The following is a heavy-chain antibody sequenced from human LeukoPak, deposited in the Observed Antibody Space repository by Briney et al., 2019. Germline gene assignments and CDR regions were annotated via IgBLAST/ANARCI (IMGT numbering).Heavy chain of an antibody. D-gene: IGHD5-18*01. CDR1: GYTFTSYA. Sequence: RASVTVSCKASGYTFTSYAMHWVRQAPGQRLEWMGWINAGNGNTKYSQKFQGRVTITRDTSASTAYMELSSLRSEDTAVYYCARVARYSYGSDYWGQGTLVTVSS. J-gene: IGHJ4*02. CDR2: INAGNGNT. V-gene: IGHV1-3*01. CDR3: ARVARYSYGSDY.